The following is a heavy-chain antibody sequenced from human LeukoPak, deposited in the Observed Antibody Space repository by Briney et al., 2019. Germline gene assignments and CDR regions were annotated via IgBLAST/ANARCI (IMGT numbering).Heavy chain of an antibody. J-gene: IGHJ5*02. Sequence: PGRSLRLSCAASGFTFSSYAIHWVRQGPGKGLEWVAVISYDGSNKWYADSVKGRFTISRDNSKNTLYLQMNSLRPEDTAVYYCARDRQKRFDPWGQGTLVTVSS. CDR3: ARDRQKRFDP. V-gene: IGHV3-30*04. CDR2: ISYDGSNK. CDR1: GFTFSSYA.